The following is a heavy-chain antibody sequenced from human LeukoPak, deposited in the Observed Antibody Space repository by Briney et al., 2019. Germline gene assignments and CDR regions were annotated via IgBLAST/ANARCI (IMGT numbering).Heavy chain of an antibody. CDR1: GFTFSSYG. CDR2: VRYDGSNK. CDR3: AKGGRNCSSTSCYRGREYYYYYYYMDV. J-gene: IGHJ6*03. Sequence: PGGSLRLSCAASGFTFSSYGMHWVRQAPGKGLEWVAFVRYDGSNKYYADSVKGRFTISRDNSKNTLYLQMHSLIAEDTAVYYCAKGGRNCSSTSCYRGREYYYYYYYMDVWGKGTTVTVSS. V-gene: IGHV3-30*02. D-gene: IGHD2-2*02.